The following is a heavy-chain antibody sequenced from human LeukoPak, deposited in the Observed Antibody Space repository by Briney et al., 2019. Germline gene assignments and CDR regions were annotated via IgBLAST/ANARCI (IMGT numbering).Heavy chain of an antibody. D-gene: IGHD3-22*01. CDR2: MNPNSGNT. J-gene: IGHJ4*02. CDR1: GYTFTSYD. CDR3: ARGRLFYYGSSGYYSH. Sequence: GASVKVSCKASGYTFTSYDINWVRQATGQGLEWMGWMNPNSGNTGYAQKFQGRVTITRNTSISTAYMELSSLRSEDTAVYYCARGRLFYYGSSGYYSHWGQGTLVTVSS. V-gene: IGHV1-8*03.